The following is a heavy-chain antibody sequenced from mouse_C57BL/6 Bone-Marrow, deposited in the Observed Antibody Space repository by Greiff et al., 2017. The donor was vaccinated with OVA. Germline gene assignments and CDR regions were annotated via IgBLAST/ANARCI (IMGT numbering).Heavy chain of an antibody. Sequence: QVQLQQSGAELVKPGASVKLSCKASGYTFTEYTIHWVKQRSGQGLEWIGWFYPGSGSIKYNEKFKDKATLTADKSSSTVYMELSRLTSEDSAVYFCARHEEGYGEYDYDEGWAMDYWGQGTSVTVSS. D-gene: IGHD2-4*01. J-gene: IGHJ4*01. CDR1: GYTFTEYT. V-gene: IGHV1-62-2*01. CDR3: ARHEEGYGEYDYDEGWAMDY. CDR2: FYPGSGSI.